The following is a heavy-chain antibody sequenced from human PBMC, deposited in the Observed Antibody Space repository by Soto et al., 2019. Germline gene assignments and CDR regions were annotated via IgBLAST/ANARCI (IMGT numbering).Heavy chain of an antibody. CDR2: TYYRSKWNN. J-gene: IGHJ6*02. V-gene: IGHV6-1*01. D-gene: IGHD1-1*01. Sequence: SQTLSLTCAISGDSVSSNGAAWNWIRQSPSRGLQWLGRTYYRSKWNNDYAVSVKSRITISPDTSMDQFSLQLNSVTPEDTAVYYCSRGHAGTMDVWGQRTTVTVSS. CDR3: SRGHAGTMDV. CDR1: GDSVSSNGAA.